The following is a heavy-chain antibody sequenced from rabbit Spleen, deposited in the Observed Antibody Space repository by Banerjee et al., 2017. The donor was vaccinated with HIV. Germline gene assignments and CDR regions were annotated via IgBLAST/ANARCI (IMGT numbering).Heavy chain of an antibody. D-gene: IGHD8-1*01. Sequence: QEQLVESGGGLVQPGGSLKLSCKASGFDLSKYGVSWVRQAPGKGLEWIACIDTGSSGFTYFATWAKGRFTCSKTSSTTVTLQMTSLTAADTATYFCARDTGSSFSTYGMDLWGPGTLVTVS. CDR2: IDTGSSGFT. CDR3: ARDTGSSFSTYGMDL. J-gene: IGHJ6*01. CDR1: GFDLSKYG. V-gene: IGHV1S45*01.